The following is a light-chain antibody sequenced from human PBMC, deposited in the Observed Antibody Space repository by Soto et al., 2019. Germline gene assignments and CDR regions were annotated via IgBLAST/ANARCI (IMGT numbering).Light chain of an antibody. CDR3: QQYNNWPWT. V-gene: IGKV3-15*01. Sequence: EIVLTQSPGTLSLSPGERATLSCRASQSVSSSYLARYQQKPGQAPRLLIHGAFTRATGIPARFSGSGSGTEFTLTISTLQSEDFAVYYCQQYNNWPWTFGQGTKVDIK. CDR2: GAF. J-gene: IGKJ1*01. CDR1: QSVSSSY.